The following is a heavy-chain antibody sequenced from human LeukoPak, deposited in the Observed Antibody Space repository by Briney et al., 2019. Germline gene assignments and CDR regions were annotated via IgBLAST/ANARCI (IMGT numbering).Heavy chain of an antibody. Sequence: SVKVSRKTSELTFSSSAIQWVRQARGQPLEWIGWIVVGRGETKYTQKLQGRVTITSDLSTSTAYMELSSLRSEDTAVYYCAAETYSDSCCWFDPWGQGTLVTVSS. V-gene: IGHV1-58*02. J-gene: IGHJ5*02. CDR3: AAETYSDSCCWFDP. CDR2: IVVGRGET. D-gene: IGHD2-21*02. CDR1: ELTFSSSA.